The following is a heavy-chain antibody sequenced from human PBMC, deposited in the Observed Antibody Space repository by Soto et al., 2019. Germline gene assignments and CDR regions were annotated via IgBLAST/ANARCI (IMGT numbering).Heavy chain of an antibody. V-gene: IGHV1-18*01. J-gene: IGHJ4*02. Sequence: QVQLVQSGAEVKKPGASVKVSCKTSGYTFTSYHISWVRQAPGQGLEWMGWISAYNTNTNYAQKFQGRVTMTTDTLTSTAYMERRSLRADDTAVDYCARDTPPTDYWGQGTLVTVSS. CDR2: ISAYNTNT. CDR3: ARDTPPTDY. CDR1: GYTFTSYH.